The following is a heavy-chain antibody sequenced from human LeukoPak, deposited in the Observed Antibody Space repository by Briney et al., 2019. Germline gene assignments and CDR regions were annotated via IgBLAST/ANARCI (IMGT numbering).Heavy chain of an antibody. V-gene: IGHV3-66*01. CDR1: GFTISSNY. CDR3: TYPYYYDSSAYYS. CDR2: IYSGGST. J-gene: IGHJ4*02. Sequence: GGSLRLSCAASGFTISSNYMSWVRQAPGKGLEWVSVIYSGGSTYYADSVKGRFTISRDNSKNTLYVQMNSLKTEDTAVYYCTYPYYYDSSAYYSWGQGSLVTVSS. D-gene: IGHD3-22*01.